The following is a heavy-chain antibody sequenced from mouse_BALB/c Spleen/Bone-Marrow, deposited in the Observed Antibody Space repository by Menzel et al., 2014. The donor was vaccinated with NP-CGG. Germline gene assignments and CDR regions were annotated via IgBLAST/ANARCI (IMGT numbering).Heavy chain of an antibody. V-gene: IGHV3-6*02. Sequence: DVQLQESGPGLVKPSQSLSLTCSVTGFSITSGFYWNWIRQFPGDKLEWMGYISYDGSNNYNPSLKNRISVTRDTSKNQLFLKLNSVTTEDTATYYCAREGYYGSDAMEYWGQGTSVTVSS. D-gene: IGHD1-1*01. J-gene: IGHJ4*01. CDR1: GFSITSGFY. CDR3: AREGYYGSDAMEY. CDR2: ISYDGSN.